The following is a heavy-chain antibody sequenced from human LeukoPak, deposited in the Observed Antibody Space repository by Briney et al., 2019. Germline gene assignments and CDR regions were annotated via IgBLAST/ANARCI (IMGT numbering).Heavy chain of an antibody. CDR3: RRRSIFGDPTPRGY. J-gene: IGHJ4*02. CDR2: IRSKAYGGTT. D-gene: IGHD3-3*01. CDR1: GFTFGDCA. V-gene: IGHV3-49*03. Sequence: GGSLRLSCTASGFTFGDCAMSWFRQAPGKGLEWVGFIRSKAYGGTTEYAASVKGRFTISRDDSKSIAYLQMNSLKTEDTAVYYCRRRSIFGDPTPRGYWGQGTLVTVSS.